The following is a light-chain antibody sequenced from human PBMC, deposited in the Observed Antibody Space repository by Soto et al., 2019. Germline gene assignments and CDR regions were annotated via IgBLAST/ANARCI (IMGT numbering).Light chain of an antibody. CDR3: QQYGSSRGT. V-gene: IGKV3-20*01. J-gene: IGKJ1*01. CDR1: QSVSSSY. CDR2: GAS. Sequence: EIVLTQSPGTLSLSPGERATLSSRATQSVSSSYLAWYQQKPGQAPRLLIYGASSRPTGIPDRFSGSGSGTDFTLTIRRLGPGDCAVYFCQQYGSSRGTFGQGTKVQIK.